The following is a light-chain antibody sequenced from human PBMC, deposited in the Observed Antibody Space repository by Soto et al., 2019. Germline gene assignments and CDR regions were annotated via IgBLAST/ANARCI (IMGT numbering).Light chain of an antibody. Sequence: QSVLTQPASVSGSPGQSITISCTGTSNDIGAYNYVSWYQQYPGKVPTLLIYEVTFRPSGVSNRFSGSKSGNTASLTISGLQTEDEADYYCGSYASATLIFGGGTKLTV. J-gene: IGLJ2*01. CDR3: GSYASATLI. V-gene: IGLV2-14*01. CDR2: EVT. CDR1: SNDIGAYNY.